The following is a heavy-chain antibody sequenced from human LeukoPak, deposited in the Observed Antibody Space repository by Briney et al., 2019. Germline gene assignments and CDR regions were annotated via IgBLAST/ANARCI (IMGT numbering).Heavy chain of an antibody. CDR3: ARARGNSYFDY. D-gene: IGHD3-10*01. CDR2: ISWNSGSI. CDR1: GFTFDDYG. V-gene: IGHV3-9*01. Sequence: GGSLRLSCAASGFTFDDYGMHWVRQAPGKGLEWVSGISWNSGSIGYADSVKGRYTISGDNAKNSLYLQMNSQRAEDTAFYYCARARGNSYFDYWAQGTLVTVSS. J-gene: IGHJ4*02.